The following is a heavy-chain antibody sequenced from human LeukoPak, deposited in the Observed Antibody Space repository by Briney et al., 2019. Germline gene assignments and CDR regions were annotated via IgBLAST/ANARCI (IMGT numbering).Heavy chain of an antibody. Sequence: PGGSLRLSCAASGFTFSSHALSWVRQAPGKGLAWVSSISDTGDSTYYADSVKGRFTISRDNSKNTLYLRMSSLRGEDTAVYYCVSPGYDYWGQGTLVSVSS. CDR1: GFTFSSHA. CDR2: ISDTGDST. CDR3: VSPGYDY. D-gene: IGHD6-13*01. V-gene: IGHV3-23*01. J-gene: IGHJ4*02.